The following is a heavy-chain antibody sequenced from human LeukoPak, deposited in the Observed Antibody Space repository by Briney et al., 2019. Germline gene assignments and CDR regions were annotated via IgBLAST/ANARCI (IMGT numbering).Heavy chain of an antibody. CDR3: ARDKGKDYYDSSGYYY. CDR1: GFTVSSNY. V-gene: IGHV3-66*01. Sequence: GGSLRLSCAASGFTVSSNYMSWARQAPGKGLEWVSIIYGSGDTCYADSVKGRFTISRHNSKNTLYLQMNSLRAEDTAVYYCARDKGKDYYDSSGYYYWGQGTLVTVSS. CDR2: IYGSGDT. J-gene: IGHJ4*02. D-gene: IGHD3-22*01.